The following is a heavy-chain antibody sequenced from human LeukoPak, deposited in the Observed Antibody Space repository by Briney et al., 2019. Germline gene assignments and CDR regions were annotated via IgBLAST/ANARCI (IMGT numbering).Heavy chain of an antibody. V-gene: IGHV4-59*08. Sequence: PSETLSLTCIVSGGSISSYYWTWIRQPPGEGLEWIGYIYNSRSTNYNPSLNSRVTISVDASKNQFSLKLNSVTAADTAVYYCARRNVLTEGEAFDIWGQGTMVTVSS. CDR2: IYNSRST. CDR1: GGSISSYY. J-gene: IGHJ3*02. CDR3: ARRNVLTEGEAFDI. D-gene: IGHD3-9*01.